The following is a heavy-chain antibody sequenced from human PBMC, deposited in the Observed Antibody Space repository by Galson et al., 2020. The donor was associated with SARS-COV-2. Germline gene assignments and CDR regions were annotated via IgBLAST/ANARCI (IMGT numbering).Heavy chain of an antibody. Sequence: GSLRLSCVASGFTFSSYSMNWVRQAPGKGLEWLSYIGGSDNTIHYADSVTGRFTISRDNAKNSLFLQMNSLRDEDTAVYYCARGSTSSYNCFDPWGQGTLVTVSS. D-gene: IGHD2-2*01. CDR2: IGGSDNTI. V-gene: IGHV3-48*02. CDR1: GFTFSSYS. J-gene: IGHJ5*02. CDR3: ARGSTSSYNCFDP.